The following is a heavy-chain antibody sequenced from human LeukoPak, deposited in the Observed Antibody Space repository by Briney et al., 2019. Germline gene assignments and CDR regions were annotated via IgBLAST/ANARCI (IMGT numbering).Heavy chain of an antibody. V-gene: IGHV1-69*13. J-gene: IGHJ6*02. D-gene: IGHD3-10*01. CDR2: IIPIFGTA. CDR3: AVVGSGSYTMVYYYYGMDV. Sequence: GASVKVSCTASGGTFSSYAISWVRQAPGQGLEWMGGIIPIFGTANYAQKFQGRVTITADESTSTAYMELSSLRSEGTAVYYCAVVGSGSYTMVYYYYGMDVWGQGTTVTVSS. CDR1: GGTFSSYA.